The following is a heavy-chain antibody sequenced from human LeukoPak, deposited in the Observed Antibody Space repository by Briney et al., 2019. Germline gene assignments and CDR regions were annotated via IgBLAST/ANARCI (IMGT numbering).Heavy chain of an antibody. Sequence: GGSLRLSCAASGFTFSSYSMNWVRQAPGKRLEGGSYSSSSSSTIYYADSVKGRFTISRDNAKNSLYLQLNSLRAEDTAVYYCARDPGIATYWGQGTLVTVSS. V-gene: IGHV3-48*04. CDR1: GFTFSSYS. J-gene: IGHJ4*02. D-gene: IGHD6-13*01. CDR2: SSSSSSTI. CDR3: ARDPGIATY.